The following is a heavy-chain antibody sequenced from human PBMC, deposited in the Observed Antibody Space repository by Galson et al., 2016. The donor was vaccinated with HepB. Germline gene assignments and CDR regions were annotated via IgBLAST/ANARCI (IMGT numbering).Heavy chain of an antibody. J-gene: IGHJ6*02. CDR1: GFSFSTYS. CDR2: ISRNSDYI. Sequence: SLRLSCAASGFSFSTYSMNWVRQPPGKGLEWVSSISRNSDYIYYADSVKGRFTISRDNVKNSLYLQMNSLRAEDTALYYCVRDSREWIPFNHYGLDVGGQGTTVTVSS. D-gene: IGHD3-3*01. V-gene: IGHV3-21*01. CDR3: VRDSREWIPFNHYGLDV.